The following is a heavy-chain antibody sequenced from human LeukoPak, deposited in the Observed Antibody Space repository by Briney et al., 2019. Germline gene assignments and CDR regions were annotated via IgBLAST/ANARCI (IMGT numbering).Heavy chain of an antibody. D-gene: IGHD2-15*01. Sequence: GGSLRLSCAASGFTFNNYWMTWVRQAPGKGLEWVANIKQDGSDKYYGDSVKGRFTISRDNAKNSLYLPMNSLRAEDTAVYFCARYRGSGCFDPWGQGTLVTVSS. V-gene: IGHV3-7*04. CDR1: GFTFNNYW. CDR2: IKQDGSDK. J-gene: IGHJ5*02. CDR3: ARYRGSGCFDP.